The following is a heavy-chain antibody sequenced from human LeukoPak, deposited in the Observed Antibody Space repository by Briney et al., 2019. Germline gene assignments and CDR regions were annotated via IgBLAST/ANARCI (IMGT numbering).Heavy chain of an antibody. D-gene: IGHD3-3*02. CDR3: AKARISFDY. J-gene: IGHJ4*02. CDR2: ISGSGGST. V-gene: IGHV3-23*01. CDR1: GFTFDDYA. Sequence: GRSLRLSCAASGFTFDDYAMSWVRQAPGKGLEWVSAISGSGGSTYYADSVKGRFTISRDNSKNTLYLQMNSLRAEDTAVYYCAKARISFDYWGQGALVTVSS.